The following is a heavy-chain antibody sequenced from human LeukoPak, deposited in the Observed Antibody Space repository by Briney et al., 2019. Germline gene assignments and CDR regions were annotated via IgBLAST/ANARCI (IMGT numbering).Heavy chain of an antibody. CDR3: ARDWGYYYDSSGYYLRAPFDY. J-gene: IGHJ4*02. V-gene: IGHV3-20*04. CDR1: GFTFDDYG. D-gene: IGHD3-22*01. Sequence: GGSLRLFCAASGFTFDDYGMSWVRQAPGKGLEGGTGLNWNGGSRVYADSVKGRFTISRDNAKNSLYLQMNSLRAEDTALYYCARDWGYYYDSSGYYLRAPFDYWGQGTLVTVSS. CDR2: LNWNGGSR.